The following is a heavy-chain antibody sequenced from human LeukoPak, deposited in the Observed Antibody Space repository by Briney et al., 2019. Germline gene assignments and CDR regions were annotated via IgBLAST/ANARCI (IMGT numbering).Heavy chain of an antibody. CDR2: ISSSSSYI. D-gene: IGHD6-19*01. J-gene: IGHJ5*02. CDR1: GFTFSSYS. V-gene: IGHV3-21*01. Sequence: PGGSLRLSCAASGFTFSSYSMNWVRQAPGKGLEWVSSISSSSSYIYYADSVKGRFTISRDNAKNTLYLQMNSLRAEDTAVYYCARGADTGYSSDSWGQGTLATVSS. CDR3: ARGADTGYSSDS.